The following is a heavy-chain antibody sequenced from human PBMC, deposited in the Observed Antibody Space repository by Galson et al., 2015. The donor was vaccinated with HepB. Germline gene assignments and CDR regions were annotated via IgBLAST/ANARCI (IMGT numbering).Heavy chain of an antibody. V-gene: IGHV3-48*02. Sequence: SLRLSCAASGFSFNSYSMHWVRQATGKGLECVAYISPSSRTIYYEDSVKGRFTISRDDARNLLFLQMDSLSYEDTAVYFCARDPLRRTSAQLRYYFMDAWGTGTTVTVAS. CDR2: ISPSSRTI. J-gene: IGHJ6*03. CDR3: ARDPLRRTSAQLRYYFMDA. D-gene: IGHD5-24*01. CDR1: GFSFNSYS.